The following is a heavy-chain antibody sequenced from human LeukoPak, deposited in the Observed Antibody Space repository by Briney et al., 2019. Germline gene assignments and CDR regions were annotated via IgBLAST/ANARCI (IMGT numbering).Heavy chain of an antibody. J-gene: IGHJ5*02. D-gene: IGHD1-26*01. CDR1: GGSISSYY. V-gene: IGHV4-59*01. CDR2: IYYSGST. CDR3: ARSYGATRGVYNWFDP. Sequence: SETLSLTCTVSGGSISSYYWSWIRQPPGKGLEWIGYIYYSGSTNYNPSLKSRVTISVDTSKNQFSLKLSSVTAADTAVYNCARSYGATRGVYNWFDPWAREPWSPSPQ.